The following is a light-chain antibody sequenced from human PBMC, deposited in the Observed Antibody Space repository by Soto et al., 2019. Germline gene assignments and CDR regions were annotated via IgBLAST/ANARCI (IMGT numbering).Light chain of an antibody. Sequence: DVVMTQSPLSLPVTPGQPASISCRSSQSLAYSGGNTYLNWSQQRPGQSPRRLIYKVSNRDSGVTDTFSGSGSGTDFTLKITSVETEDGGVSYCMPGTYWPPYTFGQGNKLEIK. CDR1: QSLAYSGGNTY. CDR3: MPGTYWPPYT. V-gene: IGKV2-30*01. J-gene: IGKJ2*01. CDR2: KVS.